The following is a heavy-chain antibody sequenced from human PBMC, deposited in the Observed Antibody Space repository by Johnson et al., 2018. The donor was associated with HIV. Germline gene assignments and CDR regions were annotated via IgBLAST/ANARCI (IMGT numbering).Heavy chain of an antibody. V-gene: IGHV3-13*01. D-gene: IGHD3-9*01. Sequence: VQLVESGGGVVQPGGSLRLSCAASGFTFSSYDMHWVRQATGKGLEWVSAIGTAGDTYYPGSVKGRFTISRENAKNSLYLQMTNLRAEDTAVYYCAREALVEEFMALDVWGQGTVVTVSS. CDR1: GFTFSSYD. CDR2: IGTAGDT. CDR3: AREALVEEFMALDV. J-gene: IGHJ3*01.